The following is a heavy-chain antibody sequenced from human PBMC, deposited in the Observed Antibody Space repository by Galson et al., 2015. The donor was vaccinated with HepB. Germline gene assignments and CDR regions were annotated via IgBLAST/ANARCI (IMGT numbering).Heavy chain of an antibody. Sequence: SLRLSCAASGFRFSSYWMSWVRQAPGKGLEWVANINQDGSEKYYEDSVKGRFSISRDDAKNSLYLQMNSLRAEDTAVYYCAGDVWGGSGNFDYWGQGTLVTVSS. D-gene: IGHD3-16*01. V-gene: IGHV3-7*03. J-gene: IGHJ4*02. CDR3: AGDVWGGSGNFDY. CDR2: INQDGSEK. CDR1: GFRFSSYW.